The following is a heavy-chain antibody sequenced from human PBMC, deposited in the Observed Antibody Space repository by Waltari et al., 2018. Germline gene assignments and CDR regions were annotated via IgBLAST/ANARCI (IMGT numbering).Heavy chain of an antibody. CDR2: IKQDGREK. Sequence: EVQLVESGGGLVQPGGSLRLSCAASGFTFSSYWMSWVSQAPGKGLEGVANIKQDGREKYYVDSVKGRFTISRDNAKNSLYLQMNSLRAEDTAVYYCARVLYYYMDVWGKGTTVTISS. V-gene: IGHV3-7*01. J-gene: IGHJ6*03. CDR3: ARVLYYYMDV. CDR1: GFTFSSYW.